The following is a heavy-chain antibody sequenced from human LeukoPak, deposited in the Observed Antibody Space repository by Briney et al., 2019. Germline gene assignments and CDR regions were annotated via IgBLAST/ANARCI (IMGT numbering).Heavy chain of an antibody. V-gene: IGHV1-2*02. J-gene: IGHJ4*02. CDR1: GFTFTDEY. Sequence: ASVKVSCKASGFTFTDEYIHWVRQAPGQGLEWMGWINPYSGAINYAQKFQGRVTLTRDTSISTAYMELSRLTSGDTAVYYCARDPKSQLLLDYWGQGTLVTVSS. CDR2: INPYSGAI. CDR3: ARDPKSQLLLDY. D-gene: IGHD2-2*01.